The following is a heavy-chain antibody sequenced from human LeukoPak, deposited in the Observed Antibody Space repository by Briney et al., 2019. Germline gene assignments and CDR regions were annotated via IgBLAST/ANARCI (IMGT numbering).Heavy chain of an antibody. CDR3: AKDRWEPLREERYAFDV. CDR1: GFTFSSYA. V-gene: IGHV3-30*04. CDR2: ISYGGSNK. J-gene: IGHJ3*01. D-gene: IGHD1-26*01. Sequence: GGSLRLSCAASGFTFSSYAMHWVRQAPGKGLEWVAIISYGGSNKYYADSVKGRFTISRDDSKYTLSLQMNSLRPEDTAVYYCAKDRWEPLREERYAFDVWGQGTTVSVGS.